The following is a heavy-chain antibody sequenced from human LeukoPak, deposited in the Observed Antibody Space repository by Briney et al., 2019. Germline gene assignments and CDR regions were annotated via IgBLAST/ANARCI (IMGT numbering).Heavy chain of an antibody. CDR1: GGSISSSNW. D-gene: IGHD5-18*01. J-gene: IGHJ6*02. Sequence: SGTLSLTCAVSGGSISSSNWWSWIRQPPGKGLEWIGYIYYSGSTNYNPSLKSRVTISVDTSKNQFSLKLSSVTAADTAVYYCARDMDTAMPYYYYGMDVWGQGTTVTVSS. CDR2: IYYSGST. CDR3: ARDMDTAMPYYYYGMDV. V-gene: IGHV4-4*02.